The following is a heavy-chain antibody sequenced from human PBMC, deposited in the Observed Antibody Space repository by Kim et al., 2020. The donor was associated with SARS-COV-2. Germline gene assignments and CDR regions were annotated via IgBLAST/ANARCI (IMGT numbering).Heavy chain of an antibody. CDR2: ISSSSSYT. J-gene: IGHJ6*02. D-gene: IGHD3-22*01. Sequence: GGSLRLSCAASGFTFSDYYMNWIRQAPGKGLEWVSYISSSSSYTNYADSVKGRFTISRDNAKNSLYLQMNSLRAEDTAVYYCARGLKFKDYYDSSGYYYPSYYYYYGMDVWGQGTTVTVSS. CDR3: ARGLKFKDYYDSSGYYYPSYYYYYGMDV. V-gene: IGHV3-11*06. CDR1: GFTFSDYY.